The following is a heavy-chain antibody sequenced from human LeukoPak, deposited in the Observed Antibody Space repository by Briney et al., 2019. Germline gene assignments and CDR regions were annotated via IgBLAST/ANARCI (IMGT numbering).Heavy chain of an antibody. J-gene: IGHJ4*02. D-gene: IGHD2-2*01. CDR1: GFTYSSYA. CDR2: ISYDGSNK. V-gene: IGHV3-30-3*01. Sequence: PGRSLRLSCAASGFTYSSYAMHWVRQGPGKGLEWVAVISYDGSNKYYADSVKGRFTISRDNSKNTLYLQMNSLRAEDTAVYYCARDLADCSSTSCYFSDLDYWGQGTLVTVSS. CDR3: ARDLADCSSTSCYFSDLDY.